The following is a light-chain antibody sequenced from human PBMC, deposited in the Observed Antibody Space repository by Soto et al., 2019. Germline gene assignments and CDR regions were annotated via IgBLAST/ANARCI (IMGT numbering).Light chain of an antibody. CDR1: QSISTW. CDR3: QQYNSPST. CDR2: TAS. J-gene: IGKJ1*01. V-gene: IGKV1-5*03. Sequence: IQRTQSPSTLSASVGGRVTITCRASQSISTWLAWYQQQPGKPPNLLIYTASSLESGPPSRFSGSGSGTEFPPTISRLQPDDSANYYRQQYNSPSTFGQGTKVDIK.